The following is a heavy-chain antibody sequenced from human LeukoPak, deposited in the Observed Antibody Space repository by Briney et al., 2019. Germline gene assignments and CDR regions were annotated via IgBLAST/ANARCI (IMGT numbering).Heavy chain of an antibody. J-gene: IGHJ5*02. CDR3: AKGKGAVCDRDCPSRILVS. V-gene: IGHV3-23*01. Sequence: PRGSLRLSCTTSGITFSNYAMNWVRQAPGKGLEWVSIISGSGESTIYADSVKGRFTISRDNSKNTMYLQMNSLRAEDTAIYYCAKGKGAVCDRDCPSRILVSWGQGTLVTVSS. D-gene: IGHD2-21*02. CDR1: GITFSNYA. CDR2: ISGSGEST.